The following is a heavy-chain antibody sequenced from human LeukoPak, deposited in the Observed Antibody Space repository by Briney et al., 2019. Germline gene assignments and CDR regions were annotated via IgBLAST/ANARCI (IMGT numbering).Heavy chain of an antibody. V-gene: IGHV3-48*03. CDR3: APLGSGYGPDFDY. J-gene: IGHJ4*02. CDR1: GFTFSSYE. D-gene: IGHD5-12*01. CDR2: ISSSGSTI. Sequence: PGGSLRLSCAASGFTFSSYEMNWVSQAPGKGLEWVSYISSSGSTIYYADSVKGRFTISRDNAKNSLYLQMNSLRAEDTAVYYCAPLGSGYGPDFDYWGQGTLVTVSS.